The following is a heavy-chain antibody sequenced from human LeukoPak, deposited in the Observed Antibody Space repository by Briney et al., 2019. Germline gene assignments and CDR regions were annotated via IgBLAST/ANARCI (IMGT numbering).Heavy chain of an antibody. CDR1: GGSISSSSYY. D-gene: IGHD5-18*01. CDR2: IYYSGST. CDR3: ARELSGYFTLYYYYYYMDV. J-gene: IGHJ6*03. Sequence: PSETLSLTCTVSGGSISSSSYYWGWIRQPPGKGLEWIGSIYYSGSTYYNPSLKSRVTISVDTSKTQFSLKLSSVTAADTAVYYCARELSGYFTLYYYYYYMDVWGKGTTVTVSS. V-gene: IGHV4-39*07.